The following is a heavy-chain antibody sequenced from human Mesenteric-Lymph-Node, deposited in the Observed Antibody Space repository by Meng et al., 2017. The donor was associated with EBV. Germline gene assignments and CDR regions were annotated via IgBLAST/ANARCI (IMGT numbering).Heavy chain of an antibody. V-gene: IGHV6-1*01. J-gene: IGHJ2*01. CDR3: ARGATSVLDL. CDR2: TYYRSKWYN. Sequence: QVQLQQSGPGLVKPSPTLSLTCVISGDSVSSSSAAWTWIRQSPSRGLEWLGRTYYRSKWYNDYAVFVKSRITINPDTSKNQFSLQLNSVTPEDTAVYYCARGATSVLDLGGRGTLVTVSA. CDR1: GDSVSSSSAA.